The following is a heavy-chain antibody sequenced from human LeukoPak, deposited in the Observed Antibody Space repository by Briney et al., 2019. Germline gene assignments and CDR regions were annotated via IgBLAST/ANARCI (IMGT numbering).Heavy chain of an antibody. V-gene: IGHV3-72*01. CDR1: GFTFSDHY. J-gene: IGHJ4*02. CDR3: AKPQPPMVRGVMYTPIGY. D-gene: IGHD3-10*01. CDR2: IRNKANSYTT. Sequence: GGSLRLSCAASGFTFSDHYMDWVRQAAGKGLEWVGRIRNKANSYTTEFAASVKGRFTISRDDSKNSLYLQMNSLRAEDTAVYYCAKPQPPMVRGVMYTPIGYWGQGTLVTVSS.